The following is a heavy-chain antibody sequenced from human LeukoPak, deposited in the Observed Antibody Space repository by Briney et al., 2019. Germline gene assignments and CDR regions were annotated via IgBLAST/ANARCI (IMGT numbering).Heavy chain of an antibody. Sequence: GGSLRLSCAASGFTFSSYGMHWVRQAPGKGLEGVAFIRYDGSNKYYADSVKGRFTISRDNSKKTLYLQMNSLRAEDTAVYYCAKAAPNDYGDNEYFQHWGQGTLVTVSS. CDR3: AKAAPNDYGDNEYFQH. J-gene: IGHJ1*01. CDR2: IRYDGSNK. D-gene: IGHD4-17*01. V-gene: IGHV3-30*02. CDR1: GFTFSSYG.